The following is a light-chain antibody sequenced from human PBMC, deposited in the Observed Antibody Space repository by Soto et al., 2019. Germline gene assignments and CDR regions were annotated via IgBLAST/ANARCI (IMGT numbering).Light chain of an antibody. V-gene: IGKV3-20*01. J-gene: IGKJ1*01. CDR3: PQYGSSPET. Sequence: EIVLTQSPGTLSLSPGERATLSCRASQSVSSSYLAWYQQKPGQAPRLLIYGASSRATGIQDRFSGSGSGTDFTLTISRLEPEDFAVYYCPQYGSSPETVGQGTKVEIK. CDR2: GAS. CDR1: QSVSSSY.